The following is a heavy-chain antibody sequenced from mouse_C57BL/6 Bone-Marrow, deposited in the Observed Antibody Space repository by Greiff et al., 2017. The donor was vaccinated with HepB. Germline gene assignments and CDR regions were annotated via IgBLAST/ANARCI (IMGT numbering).Heavy chain of an antibody. Sequence: EVKLVESGGGLVQPGGSLKLSCAASGFTFSDYYMYWVRQTPEKRLEWVAYISNGGGSTYYPDTVKGRFTISRANAKNTLYLQMSRLKSEDTAMYYCERLTAVYYGSSYEYFDVWGTGTTVTVSS. D-gene: IGHD1-1*01. CDR3: ERLTAVYYGSSYEYFDV. J-gene: IGHJ1*03. CDR1: GFTFSDYY. V-gene: IGHV5-12*01. CDR2: ISNGGGST.